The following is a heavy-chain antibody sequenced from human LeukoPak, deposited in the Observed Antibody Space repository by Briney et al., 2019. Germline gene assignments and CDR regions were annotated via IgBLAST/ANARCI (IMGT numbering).Heavy chain of an antibody. Sequence: GGSLRLSCAASGFTFSSYSMNWVRQAPGKGLEWVSSISSSSSYIYYADSVKGRFTISRDNAKNSLYLQMNSLRAEDTAVYYCARDKKSGESSEIDYWGQGTLVTVSS. CDR3: ARDKKSGESSEIDY. V-gene: IGHV3-21*01. CDR1: GFTFSSYS. J-gene: IGHJ4*02. D-gene: IGHD3-10*01. CDR2: ISSSSSYI.